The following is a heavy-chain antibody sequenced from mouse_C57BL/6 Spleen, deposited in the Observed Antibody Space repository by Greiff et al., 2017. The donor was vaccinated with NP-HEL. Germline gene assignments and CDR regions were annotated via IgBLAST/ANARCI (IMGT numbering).Heavy chain of an antibody. CDR3: ARDRSSGSYYYAMDY. Sequence: EVKLMESEGGLVQPGSSMKLSCTASGFTFSDYYMAWVRQVPEKGLEWVANINYDGSSTYYLDSLKSRFIISRDNAKNILYLQMSSLKSEDTATYYCARDRSSGSYYYAMDYWGQGTSVTVSS. CDR2: INYDGSST. V-gene: IGHV5-16*01. CDR1: GFTFSDYY. J-gene: IGHJ4*01. D-gene: IGHD3-2*02.